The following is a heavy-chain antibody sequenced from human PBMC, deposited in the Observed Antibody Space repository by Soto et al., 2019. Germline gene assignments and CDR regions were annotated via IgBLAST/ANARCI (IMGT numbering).Heavy chain of an antibody. CDR2: IRSKANSYAT. J-gene: IGHJ4*02. V-gene: IGHV3-73*01. D-gene: IGHD5-12*01. CDR3: TGGGSGYDPDY. CDR1: GFTFSGSA. Sequence: EVQLVESGGGLVQPGGSLKLSCAASGFTFSGSAMHWVRQASGKGLEWVGRIRSKANSYATEYAASVKGRLTISRDDSKTTAYLQMNSLKTEDTAVYYCTGGGSGYDPDYWGQGTLVTVSS.